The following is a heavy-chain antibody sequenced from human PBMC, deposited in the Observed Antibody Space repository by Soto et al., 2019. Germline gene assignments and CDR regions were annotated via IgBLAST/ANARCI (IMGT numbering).Heavy chain of an antibody. Sequence: EAQLVESGGGLVQPGGSLRLSCAASGFPFSSYWMHWVRQAPGKGLGWVSRIYSDGSRASYEDSVKGRFTISRDNAKNTLYLQMASLSPEDTAVYYCARGAGGYYYMDVWGKGTTVTVSS. V-gene: IGHV3-74*01. D-gene: IGHD3-10*01. CDR2: IYSDGSRA. CDR3: ARGAGGYYYMDV. CDR1: GFPFSSYW. J-gene: IGHJ6*03.